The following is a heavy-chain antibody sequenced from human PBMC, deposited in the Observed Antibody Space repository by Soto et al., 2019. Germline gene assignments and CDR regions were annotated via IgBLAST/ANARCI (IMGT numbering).Heavy chain of an antibody. CDR2: IDPSDSYT. J-gene: IGHJ6*02. V-gene: IGHV5-10-1*01. Sequence: GESLKISCKGSGYSFTSYWISWVRQMPGKGLEWMGRIDPSDSYTNYSPSFQGHVTISADKSISTSYLQRSSLKASDTAMYYCARLGYYYDSSGYYYYGMDVWGQGTTVTVSS. CDR3: ARLGYYYDSSGYYYYGMDV. D-gene: IGHD3-22*01. CDR1: GYSFTSYW.